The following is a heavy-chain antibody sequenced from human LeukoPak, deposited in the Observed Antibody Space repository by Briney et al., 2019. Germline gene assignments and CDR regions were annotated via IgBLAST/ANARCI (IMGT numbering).Heavy chain of an antibody. CDR3: ARVPRGAGALDY. Sequence: SGTLSLTCAVSGGSITSDNWWSWVRQTPGKGLEWIGEVYHRGNTNCNPSLKSRVTVSVDKSKNQFSLKLNSVTAADTAVYYCARVPRGAGALDYWGQGILVTVSS. CDR2: VYHRGNT. D-gene: IGHD3-10*01. CDR1: GGSITSDNW. J-gene: IGHJ4*02. V-gene: IGHV4-4*02.